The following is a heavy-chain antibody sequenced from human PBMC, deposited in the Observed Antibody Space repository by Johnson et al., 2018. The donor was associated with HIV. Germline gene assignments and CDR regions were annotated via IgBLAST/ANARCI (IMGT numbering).Heavy chain of an antibody. Sequence: EVQLVESGGGVVQPGGSLRLSCAASGFTFSSYGMSWVRQAPGKGLEWVSGINWNGGSTGYADSVKGRFTISRDNAKNSLYLQMNSLRAEDTALYYCARDEGIEWELLPNAFDIWGQGTMVTVSS. J-gene: IGHJ3*02. D-gene: IGHD1-26*01. CDR3: ARDEGIEWELLPNAFDI. V-gene: IGHV3-20*04. CDR2: INWNGGST. CDR1: GFTFSSYG.